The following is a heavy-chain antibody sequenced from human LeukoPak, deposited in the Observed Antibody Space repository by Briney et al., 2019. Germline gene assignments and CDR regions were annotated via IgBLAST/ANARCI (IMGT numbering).Heavy chain of an antibody. D-gene: IGHD3-22*01. CDR1: GFTFSNAW. CDR3: ARVNYYDSSGYFDY. CDR2: IYYSGST. Sequence: GSLRLSCAASGFTFSNAWMSWIRQPPGKGLEWIGYIYYSGSTNYNPSLKSRVTISVDTSKNQFSLKLSSVTAADTAVYYCARVNYYDSSGYFDYWGQGTLVTVSS. V-gene: IGHV4-59*01. J-gene: IGHJ4*02.